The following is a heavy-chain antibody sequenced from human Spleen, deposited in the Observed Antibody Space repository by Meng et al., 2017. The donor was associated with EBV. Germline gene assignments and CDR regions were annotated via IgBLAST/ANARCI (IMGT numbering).Heavy chain of an antibody. CDR2: INSDGSTI. CDR1: GFTLSTYW. Sequence: EVQLVEAGGGVVQPGESLGRSCVASGFTLSTYWVHWVRQAPGKGLVWVSRINSDGSTINYADSVEGRFTISRDNAKNTLYLQMNSLRVEDSAVYYCVRDMFGARDYWGQGTLVTVSS. CDR3: VRDMFGARDY. V-gene: IGHV3-74*01. J-gene: IGHJ4*02. D-gene: IGHD3-10*02.